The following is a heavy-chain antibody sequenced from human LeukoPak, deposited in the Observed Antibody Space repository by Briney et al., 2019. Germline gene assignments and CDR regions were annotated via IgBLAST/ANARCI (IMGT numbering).Heavy chain of an antibody. J-gene: IGHJ3*02. CDR3: ARDPPRGFGNAFDI. CDR2: LYSGGGT. D-gene: IGHD2-15*01. Sequence: PGGSLRLSCAASGFTFSSYVMNWVRQAPGKGLEWVSVLYSGGGTKYVESVKGRFTISRDNSGNTLYLQMNSLRVEDTAMYFCARDPPRGFGNAFDIWGQGTMVTVSP. V-gene: IGHV3-23*03. CDR1: GFTFSSYV.